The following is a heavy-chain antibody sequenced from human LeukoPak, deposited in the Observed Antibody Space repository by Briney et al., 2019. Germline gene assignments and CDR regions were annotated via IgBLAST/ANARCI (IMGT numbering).Heavy chain of an antibody. J-gene: IGHJ4*02. CDR3: ARDGWPATVY. D-gene: IGHD2-15*01. V-gene: IGHV6-1*01. CDR2: TYYRSKWYH. CDR1: GDSVSSNTAA. Sequence: SETLSLTCAISGDSVSSNTAAWNCIRHSRSRGLEWLGRTYYRSKWYHDYAVFVKSRITIIPDTPKNQFSLQLNPVTPEDTAVFFCARDGWPATVYWGQGTLVTVSS.